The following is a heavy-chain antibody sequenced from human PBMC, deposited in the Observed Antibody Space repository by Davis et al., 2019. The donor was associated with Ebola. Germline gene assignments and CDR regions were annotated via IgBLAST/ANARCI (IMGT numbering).Heavy chain of an antibody. V-gene: IGHV3-33*08. CDR2: IWYAGSNQ. CDR1: GFPFDDYA. D-gene: IGHD6-13*01. CDR3: ARAKAGGYSSSWYGSDY. J-gene: IGHJ4*02. Sequence: GESLKISCAASGFPFDDYAMHWVRQAPGKGLEWVAVIWYAGSNQYYADSVKGRFPISRDNSKNTLYLQMNSLRAEDTAVYYCARAKAGGYSSSWYGSDYWGQGTLVTVSS.